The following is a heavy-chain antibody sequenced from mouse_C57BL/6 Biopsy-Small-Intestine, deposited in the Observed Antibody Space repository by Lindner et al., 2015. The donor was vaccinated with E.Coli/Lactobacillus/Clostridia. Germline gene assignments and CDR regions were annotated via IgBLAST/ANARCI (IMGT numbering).Heavy chain of an antibody. Sequence: VQLQESGPELVKPGASVKISCKASGYAFSSSWMNWVKQRPGKGLEWIGRIYPGDGDTNYNEKFKGKATLTADKSSSTAYMQLSSLTSEDSAVYFCARVYYGSSPYAMDYWGQGTSVTVSS. V-gene: IGHV1-82*01. J-gene: IGHJ4*01. D-gene: IGHD1-1*01. CDR1: GYAFSSSW. CDR2: IYPGDGDT. CDR3: ARVYYGSSPYAMDY.